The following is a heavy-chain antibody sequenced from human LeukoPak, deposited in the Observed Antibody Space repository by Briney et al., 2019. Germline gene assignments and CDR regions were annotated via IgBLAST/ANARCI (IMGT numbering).Heavy chain of an antibody. J-gene: IGHJ4*02. D-gene: IGHD1-26*01. CDR3: ARINTGSYFDY. CDR2: ISGSGNTI. Sequence: GGSLRLSCAASGSTFSSYEMNWVRQAPGKGLEWVSYISGSGNTIYYADSVKGRFTISRDNAKNSLYLQMNSLRAEDTAVYYCARINTGSYFDYWGQGTLVTVSS. V-gene: IGHV3-48*03. CDR1: GSTFSSYE.